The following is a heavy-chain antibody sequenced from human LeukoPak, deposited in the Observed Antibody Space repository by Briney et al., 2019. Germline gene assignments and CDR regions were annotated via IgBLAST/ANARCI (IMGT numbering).Heavy chain of an antibody. Sequence: PGGSLRLSCAASGFTFSHYWMTWVRQAPGKGLEWVAQINQDGSEEYYMDSVKARFTISRDNAKNSVFLQMSSLRAEDTAVYYCGKGRLGGRSGTDYWGQGTLVTVSS. D-gene: IGHD2-15*01. CDR1: GFTFSHYW. V-gene: IGHV3-7*01. J-gene: IGHJ4*02. CDR3: GKGRLGGRSGTDY. CDR2: INQDGSEE.